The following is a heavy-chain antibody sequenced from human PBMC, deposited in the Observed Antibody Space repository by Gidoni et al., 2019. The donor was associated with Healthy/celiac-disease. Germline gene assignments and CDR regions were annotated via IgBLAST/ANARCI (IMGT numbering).Heavy chain of an antibody. CDR3: AHRLGSVAAAASFDY. J-gene: IGHJ4*02. CDR1: GFSLSTSGVG. V-gene: IGHV2-5*02. D-gene: IGHD6-13*01. Sequence: TLKVSVPPLVKPTQPLTLTCTFSGFSLSTSGVGVGWIRQPPGKALEWLALIYWDDDKRYSPSLKSRLTITKDTSKNQVVLTMTKMEPVDTATYNCAHRLGSVAAAASFDYWGKGTLVTVSS. CDR2: IYWDDDK.